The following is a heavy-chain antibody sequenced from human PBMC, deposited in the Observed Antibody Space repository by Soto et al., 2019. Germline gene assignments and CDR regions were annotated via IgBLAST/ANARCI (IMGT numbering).Heavy chain of an antibody. J-gene: IGHJ6*02. CDR3: TRDQGSPNFYFYYGMDV. Sequence: GGSLRLSCAASGFAFSTYSMNWVRQAPGKGLEWVSSFTSSDYIYYAGSVRGRFTISRDNAKNSLSLQMNSLRAEDTAVYYCTRDQGSPNFYFYYGMDVWGQGTTVTV. CDR2: FTSSDYI. D-gene: IGHD6-13*01. CDR1: GFAFSTYS. V-gene: IGHV3-21*01.